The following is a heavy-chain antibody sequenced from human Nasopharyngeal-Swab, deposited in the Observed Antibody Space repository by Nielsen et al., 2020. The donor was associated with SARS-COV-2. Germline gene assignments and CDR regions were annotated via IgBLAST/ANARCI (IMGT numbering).Heavy chain of an antibody. D-gene: IGHD2-21*02. V-gene: IGHV3-53*04. CDR1: GFTVSSNY. Sequence: GGSLRLSCAASGFTVSSNYMSWVRQAPGKGLEWVSVIYSGGSTYYADSVKGRFTISGHNSKNTLYLQMNSLRAEDTAVYYCAREVTDGLYYGMDVWGQGTTVTVSS. CDR3: AREVTDGLYYGMDV. CDR2: IYSGGST. J-gene: IGHJ6*02.